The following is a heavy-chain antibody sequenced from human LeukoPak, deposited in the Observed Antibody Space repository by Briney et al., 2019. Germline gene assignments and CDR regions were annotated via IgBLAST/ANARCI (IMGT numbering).Heavy chain of an antibody. Sequence: GGSLRLSCAASGFTFRRFCMHWVRQPPGKGVVWVSRIDTDGGTTTYAGSVKGRFTISRENGKNTVDRQINSLRAEDTDVHYCATLXSFGNXSWGQGXLVTVSS. CDR2: IDTDGGTT. CDR3: ATLXSFGNXS. CDR1: GFTFRRFC. D-gene: IGHD5-18*01. V-gene: IGHV3-74*01. J-gene: IGHJ5*02.